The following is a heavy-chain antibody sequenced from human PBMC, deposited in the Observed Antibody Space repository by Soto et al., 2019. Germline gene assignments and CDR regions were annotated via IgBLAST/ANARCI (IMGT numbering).Heavy chain of an antibody. CDR1: GYTFTSYY. CDR2: INPSGGST. Sequence: ASVKVSCKASGYTFTSYYMHWVRQAPGQGLEWMGIINPSGGSTSYAQKFQGRVTMTRDTSTSTVYMELSSLRSEDTAVYYCARAPGYCSGGSSYGTDAFDIWGQGTMVTVS. V-gene: IGHV1-46*03. D-gene: IGHD2-15*01. CDR3: ARAPGYCSGGSSYGTDAFDI. J-gene: IGHJ3*02.